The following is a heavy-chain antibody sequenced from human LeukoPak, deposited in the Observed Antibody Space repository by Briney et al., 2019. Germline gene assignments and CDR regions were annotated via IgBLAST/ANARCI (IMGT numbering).Heavy chain of an antibody. CDR1: GFTFSDYY. V-gene: IGHV3-11*01. Sequence: GGSLRLSCAASGFTFSDYYMSWIRQAPGKGLEWVSYISSSGSTIYYADSVKGRFTISRDNAKNSLYLQMNSLRAEDTAVYYCARDRCSSTSCFYGMDVWGQGTTVTVSS. CDR2: ISSSGSTI. J-gene: IGHJ6*02. CDR3: ARDRCSSTSCFYGMDV. D-gene: IGHD2-2*01.